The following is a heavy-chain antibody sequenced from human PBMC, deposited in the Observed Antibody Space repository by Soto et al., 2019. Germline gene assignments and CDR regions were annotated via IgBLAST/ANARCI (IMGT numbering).Heavy chain of an antibody. Sequence: AASVKVSCKTSEYTFTDNYIYWIRQAPGQGLEWMGWLNPNSGATDFAQRFQGRVTLTSDTSISTAYMELNRLTSDDTAVFYCARQSCGSTSCFYDYWGPGTLVIVSS. CDR3: ARQSCGSTSCFYDY. D-gene: IGHD2-2*01. CDR2: LNPNSGAT. CDR1: EYTFTDNY. V-gene: IGHV1-2*02. J-gene: IGHJ4*02.